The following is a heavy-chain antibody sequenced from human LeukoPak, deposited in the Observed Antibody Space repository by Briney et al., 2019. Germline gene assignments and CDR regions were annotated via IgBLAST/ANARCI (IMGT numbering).Heavy chain of an antibody. CDR3: ATDCGGDCYRDY. D-gene: IGHD2-21*01. Sequence: VANNKEDGTDKTYVDSVKGRFTISRDNAKNSLYLQMNSLRAEDTAVYYCATDCGGDCYRDYWGQGTLVTVSS. V-gene: IGHV3-7*01. CDR2: NKEDGTDK. J-gene: IGHJ4*02.